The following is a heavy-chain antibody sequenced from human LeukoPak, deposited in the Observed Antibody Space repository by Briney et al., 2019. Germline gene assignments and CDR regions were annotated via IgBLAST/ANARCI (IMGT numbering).Heavy chain of an antibody. CDR2: ISGSGDST. D-gene: IGHD2-2*01. V-gene: IGHV3-23*01. Sequence: PGGSLRLSCAASGLTFSSYAMTWVRQAPGKGLEWVSGISGSGDSTYYADPVKGRFTISRDNSKNTLYLQMNSLRAEDTAVYYCAKAPDTSWYYFDYWGQGTLVTVSS. J-gene: IGHJ4*02. CDR1: GLTFSSYA. CDR3: AKAPDTSWYYFDY.